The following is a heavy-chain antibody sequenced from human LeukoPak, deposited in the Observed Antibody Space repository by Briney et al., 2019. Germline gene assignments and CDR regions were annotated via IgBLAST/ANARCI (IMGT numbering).Heavy chain of an antibody. CDR1: GYTFSSFG. J-gene: IGHJ3*02. CDR3: ARQGGHDAFDI. V-gene: IGHV1-18*01. Sequence: ASVKVSCKASGYTFSSFGFMWVRQAPGQGLDWMGWISVYNGNTNYAQKLQGRVTMTTDTSTSTAYMELRSLRSDDTAVYYCARQGGHDAFDIWGQGTMVTVSS. CDR2: ISVYNGNT. D-gene: IGHD1-26*01.